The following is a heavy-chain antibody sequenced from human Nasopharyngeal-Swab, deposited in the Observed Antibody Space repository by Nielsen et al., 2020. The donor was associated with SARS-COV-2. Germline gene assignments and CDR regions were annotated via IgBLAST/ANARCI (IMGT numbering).Heavy chain of an antibody. J-gene: IGHJ3*02. CDR1: GGTFSSYA. Sequence: SVKVSCKASGGTFSSYAISWVRQAPGQGLEWMGGIIPIFGTANYAQKFQGRVTITADESTSTAYMELSSLRSEDTVVYYCARYNLGATPRAFDIWGQGTMVTVS. CDR2: IIPIFGTA. D-gene: IGHD1-26*01. CDR3: ARYNLGATPRAFDI. V-gene: IGHV1-69*13.